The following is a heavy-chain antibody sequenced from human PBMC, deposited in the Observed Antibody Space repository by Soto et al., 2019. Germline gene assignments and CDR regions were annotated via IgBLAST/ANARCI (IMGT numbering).Heavy chain of an antibody. J-gene: IGHJ4*01. CDR2: VYYSGST. CDR1: GGSISGYY. Sequence: SETLSLTCSVSGGSISGYYWTWIRQPPVKGLEWIGYVYYSGSTNYNPSLKSRVTMSVDTSRNQFSLRLSSVTAADTAVYYCARASDHKSSTFDCWGHGTLVTVS. V-gene: IGHV4-59*01. D-gene: IGHD2-21*02. CDR3: ARASDHKSSTFDC.